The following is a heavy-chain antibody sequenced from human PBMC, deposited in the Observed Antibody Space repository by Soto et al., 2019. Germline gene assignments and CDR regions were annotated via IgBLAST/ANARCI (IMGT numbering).Heavy chain of an antibody. J-gene: IGHJ4*02. CDR1: GFTFSDYY. CDR3: ARDMDYYGSGSSYYFDY. D-gene: IGHD3-10*01. V-gene: IGHV3-11*06. Sequence: GGSLRLSCAASGFTFSDYYMSWIRQAPGKGLEWVSYISSSSSYTNYADSVKGRFTISRDNAKNSLYLQMNSLRAEDTAVYYCARDMDYYGSGSSYYFDYWGQGTLVTVSS. CDR2: ISSSSSYT.